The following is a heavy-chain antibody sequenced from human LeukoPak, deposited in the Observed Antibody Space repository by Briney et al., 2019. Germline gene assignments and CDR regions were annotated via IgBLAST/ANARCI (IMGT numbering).Heavy chain of an antibody. V-gene: IGHV3-48*03. D-gene: IGHD3-22*01. CDR2: ISGSGSTI. Sequence: GGSLRLSCAASGFTFSSYEMNWVRQAPGKGLEWVSYISGSGSTIYYADSVKGRFTISRDNAKNSLYLQMNSLRADDTAVYYCAREDDSGGYYYGRCGYWGQGTLVTVSS. J-gene: IGHJ4*02. CDR3: AREDDSGGYYYGRCGY. CDR1: GFTFSSYE.